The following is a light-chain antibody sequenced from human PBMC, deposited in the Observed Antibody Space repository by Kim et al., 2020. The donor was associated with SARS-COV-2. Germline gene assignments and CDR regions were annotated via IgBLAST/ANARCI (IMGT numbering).Light chain of an antibody. J-gene: IGKJ1*01. CDR1: QSLNSN. CDR2: DAS. Sequence: EIVMTQSPATVSVSPGERATLSCRASQSLNSNLAWYQQKSGQAPRLLIYDASTRATGIPARFSGSGSGTEFTLTISSLQSEDFAIYYCQQYNNWPPWTFGQGTKVDIK. CDR3: QQYNNWPPWT. V-gene: IGKV3-15*01.